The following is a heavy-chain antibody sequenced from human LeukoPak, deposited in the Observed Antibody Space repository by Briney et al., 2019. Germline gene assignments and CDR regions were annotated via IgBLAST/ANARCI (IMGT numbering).Heavy chain of an antibody. V-gene: IGHV3-21*06. CDR3: ARAFMVRGVIPFDP. CDR2: IDSSGGYM. D-gene: IGHD3-10*01. J-gene: IGHJ5*02. Sequence: GGSLRLSCEASGFTFNTYSMNWARQAPGKGLEWVSSIDSSGGYMFYADSVKGRFIISRDNAKDSLYLQMNSLRVEDTAVYYCARAFMVRGVIPFDPWGQGTLVTVSS. CDR1: GFTFNTYS.